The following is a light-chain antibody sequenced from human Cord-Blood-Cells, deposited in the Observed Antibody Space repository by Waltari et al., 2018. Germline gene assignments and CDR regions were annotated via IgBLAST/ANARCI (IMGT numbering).Light chain of an antibody. Sequence: SSELTQDPAVSVALGQTVRITCQGDSLRSYYASWYQQKPGQAPVLVISGTNDRPSGIPDRFAGSSSGNTASLTITGAQAEEEADYYCNSRDSSGNHWVFGGGTKLTVL. CDR2: GTN. V-gene: IGLV3-19*01. CDR1: SLRSYY. J-gene: IGLJ3*02. CDR3: NSRDSSGNHWV.